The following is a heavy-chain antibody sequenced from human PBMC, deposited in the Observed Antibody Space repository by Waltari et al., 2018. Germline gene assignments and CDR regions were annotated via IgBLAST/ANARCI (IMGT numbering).Heavy chain of an antibody. CDR1: GFTLSSFW. D-gene: IGHD6-19*01. V-gene: IGHV3-7*01. CDR2: IKQDGSEK. J-gene: IGHJ4*02. Sequence: EVQLVESGGGLVQPGGSLRLSCAASGFTLSSFWMNWVRQTPGKGREWVAGIKQDGSEKYYADSVKGRCTISRDKAKNSRYLQMNSLRAEDTAVYYCATSGWYCFDYWGQGTLVTVAS. CDR3: ATSGWYCFDY.